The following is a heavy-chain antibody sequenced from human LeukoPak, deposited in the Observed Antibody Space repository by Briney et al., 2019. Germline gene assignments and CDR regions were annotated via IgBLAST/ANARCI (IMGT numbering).Heavy chain of an antibody. CDR2: IVVGSVST. CDR1: GFTFGTSA. Sequence: SVKVSCKAPGFTFGTSAVQWVRQARGQRLEWIGWIVVGSVSTNYAEKFQERVTITRDMSTSTAYMELSSLTSEDTAVYYCAATLTVTTGSAYFGMDVWGQGTTVTVSS. J-gene: IGHJ6*02. V-gene: IGHV1-58*01. D-gene: IGHD4-17*01. CDR3: AATLTVTTGSAYFGMDV.